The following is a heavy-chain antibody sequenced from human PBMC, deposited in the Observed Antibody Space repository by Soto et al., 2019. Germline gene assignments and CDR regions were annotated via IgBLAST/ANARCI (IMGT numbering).Heavy chain of an antibody. J-gene: IGHJ3*02. V-gene: IGHV3-11*06. Sequence: GGSLRLSCAASGFTFSDYYMSWIRQAPGKGLEWVSYISSSSSYTNYADSVKGRFTISRDNAKNSLYLQMNSLRAEDTAVYYCARDIGLIGVVITLTDAFDIWGQGTMVTVSS. CDR2: ISSSSSYT. CDR1: GFTFSDYY. D-gene: IGHD3-22*01. CDR3: ARDIGLIGVVITLTDAFDI.